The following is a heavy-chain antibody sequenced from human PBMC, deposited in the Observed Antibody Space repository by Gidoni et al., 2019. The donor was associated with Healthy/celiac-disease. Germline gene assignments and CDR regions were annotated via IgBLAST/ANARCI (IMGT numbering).Heavy chain of an antibody. CDR2: ISYDGSNK. J-gene: IGHJ3*01. Sequence: QVQLVESGGGVVQPGRSLRLSCAASGFPFSSYGMHWVRQAPGKGLEWVAVISYDGSNKYYADSVKGRFTISRDNSKNTLYLQMNSLRAEDTAVYYCAKDLAAGWELLLLSPVLWGQGTMVTVSS. CDR1: GFPFSSYG. V-gene: IGHV3-30*18. D-gene: IGHD1-26*01. CDR3: AKDLAAGWELLLLSPVL.